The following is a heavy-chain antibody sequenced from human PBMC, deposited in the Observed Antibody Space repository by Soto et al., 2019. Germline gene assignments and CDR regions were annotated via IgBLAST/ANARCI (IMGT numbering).Heavy chain of an antibody. CDR1: GFTLRNYW. J-gene: IGHJ4*02. CDR2: IKEDGGGK. CDR3: ARDGYGYNSLDN. Sequence: GGSLRLSLATSGFTLRNYWMVWVRQAPGKGLEWVANIKEDGGGKYFGDSVRGRFTVSRDNAKNSLYLQMNNLRAEDTAVYYCARDGYGYNSLDNWGQGTLVTVSS. V-gene: IGHV3-7*01. D-gene: IGHD3-16*02.